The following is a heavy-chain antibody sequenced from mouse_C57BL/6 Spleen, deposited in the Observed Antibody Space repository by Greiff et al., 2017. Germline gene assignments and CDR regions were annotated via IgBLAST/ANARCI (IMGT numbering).Heavy chain of an antibody. V-gene: IGHV1-15*01. D-gene: IGHD1-1*01. Sequence: QVQLQQSGAELVRPGASVTLSCKASCYSFTDYDMHLVKPTPVLGLVWLGAIDPVTCGTACNQKCKGKAILTANKSSSTAYMELRSLTSEDTAVYYCTDGSSSYYAMDYWGQGTSVTVSS. CDR3: TDGSSSYYAMDY. CDR1: CYSFTDYD. J-gene: IGHJ4*01. CDR2: IDPVTCGT.